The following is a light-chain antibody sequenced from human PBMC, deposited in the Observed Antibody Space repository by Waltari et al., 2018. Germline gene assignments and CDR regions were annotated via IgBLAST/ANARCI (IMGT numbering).Light chain of an antibody. Sequence: DIVVTQSPDSLAVSLGERATMNCKSSQSLLHTNNKNYLAWYQLRPGQPPRLLIYWASTRESGVPCRFSGSGSGTDFTLTISGLQAEDVAVYYCQQYYSTPNTFGQGTKLEIK. CDR2: WAS. CDR3: QQYYSTPNT. V-gene: IGKV4-1*01. CDR1: QSLLHTNNKNY. J-gene: IGKJ2*01.